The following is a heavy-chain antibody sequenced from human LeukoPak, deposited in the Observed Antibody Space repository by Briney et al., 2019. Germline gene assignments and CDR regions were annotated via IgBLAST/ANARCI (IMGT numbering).Heavy chain of an antibody. Sequence: GSLRLSCAASGFIFSSYAMSWIRQPPGKGLEWIGYIYYSGSTNYNPSLKSRVTISVDTSKNQFSLRLSSVTAADTAVYYCARTNAFDIWGQGTMVTVSS. J-gene: IGHJ3*02. CDR3: ARTNAFDI. CDR2: IYYSGST. CDR1: GFIFSSYA. V-gene: IGHV4-59*01.